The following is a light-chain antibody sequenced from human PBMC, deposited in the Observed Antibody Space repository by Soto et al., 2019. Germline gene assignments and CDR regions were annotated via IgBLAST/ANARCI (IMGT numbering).Light chain of an antibody. J-gene: IGKJ5*01. Sequence: DIQLTQSQSSLSASVGDRVIITCLASQSIRSYLNWYQQKPGKAPKLLIYAASSLQTGVSSRFSGSGSGTDFTLTISRVETDDVGIYYCMQSTQLPPTFGQGTRLEIK. V-gene: IGKV1-39*01. CDR1: QSIRSY. CDR3: MQSTQLPPT. CDR2: AAS.